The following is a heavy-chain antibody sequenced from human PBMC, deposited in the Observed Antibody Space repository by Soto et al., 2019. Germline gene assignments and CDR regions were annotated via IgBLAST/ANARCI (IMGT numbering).Heavy chain of an antibody. CDR1: GGTFSSYA. D-gene: IGHD6-13*01. J-gene: IGHJ4*02. Sequence: QVQLVQSGAEVKKPGSSVKVSCKASGGTFSSYAISWVRQAPGQGLEWMGGIIPIFGTANSAQKFQGRVTITADEATSTAYMELSSLRSEDTAVYYCARVAVTAAAPFDYWGQGTLVTVSS. V-gene: IGHV1-69*01. CDR3: ARVAVTAAAPFDY. CDR2: IIPIFGTA.